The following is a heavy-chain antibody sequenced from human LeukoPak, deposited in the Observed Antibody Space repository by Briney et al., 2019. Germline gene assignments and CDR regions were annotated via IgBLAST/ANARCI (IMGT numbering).Heavy chain of an antibody. J-gene: IGHJ3*02. CDR3: ARQMRIPGAFDI. Sequence: GESLQISCKGSGYSSTSYWIGWVRQMPGKGLEWMGIIYPGDSDTRYSPSFQGQVTISADKSISTAYLQWSSLRASDTAMYYCARQMRIPGAFDIWGQGTMVTVSS. CDR2: IYPGDSDT. CDR1: GYSSTSYW. D-gene: IGHD2-15*01. V-gene: IGHV5-51*01.